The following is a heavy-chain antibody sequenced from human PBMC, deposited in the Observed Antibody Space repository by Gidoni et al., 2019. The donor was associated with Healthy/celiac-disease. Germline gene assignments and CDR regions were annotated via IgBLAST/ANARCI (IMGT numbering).Heavy chain of an antibody. D-gene: IGHD6-13*01. J-gene: IGHJ4*02. CDR2: ISYDGSNK. Sequence: QVQLVESGGGVFQPGRSLTLSCAASGFTFSSDAMHWVLQAPGKGLGWVAVISYDGSNKYYADSVKGRFTISRDNSKNTLYLQMNSLRAEDTAVYYCARDLGYSSTYWGQGTLVTVSS. CDR3: ARDLGYSSTY. CDR1: GFTFSSDA. V-gene: IGHV3-30*04.